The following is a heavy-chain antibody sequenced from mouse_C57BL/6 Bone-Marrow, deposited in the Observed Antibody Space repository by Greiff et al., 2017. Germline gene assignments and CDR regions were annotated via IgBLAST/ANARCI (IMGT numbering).Heavy chain of an antibody. CDR3: TRSPNYYGSSSFAY. V-gene: IGHV5-9-1*02. J-gene: IGHJ3*01. CDR2: ISSGGDYI. D-gene: IGHD1-1*01. Sequence: EVQLVESGEGLVKPGGSLKLSCAASGFTFSSYAMSWVRQTPEKRLEWVAYISSGGDYIYYADTVKGRFTISRDNARNTLYLQMSSLKSEDTAMYYCTRSPNYYGSSSFAYWGQGTLVTVSA. CDR1: GFTFSSYA.